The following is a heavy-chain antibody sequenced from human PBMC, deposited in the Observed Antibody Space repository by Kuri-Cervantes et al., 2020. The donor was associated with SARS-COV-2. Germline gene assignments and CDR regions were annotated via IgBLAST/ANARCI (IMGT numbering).Heavy chain of an antibody. CDR1: GYTFNDYY. V-gene: IGHV1-2*04. Sequence: ASVKVSCKASGYTFNDYYIYWVRQAPGQGLEWMGWINPDSGGTNYAQEFQGWVTMTRDTSISTVYMELSRLRSDDTDVYYCAREVSFRPIVVISQGGAFDIWGQGTMVTVSS. J-gene: IGHJ3*02. CDR3: AREVSFRPIVVISQGGAFDI. D-gene: IGHD2-21*01. CDR2: INPDSGGT.